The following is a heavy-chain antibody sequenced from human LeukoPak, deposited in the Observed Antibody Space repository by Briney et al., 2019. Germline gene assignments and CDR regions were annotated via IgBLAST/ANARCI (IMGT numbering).Heavy chain of an antibody. CDR2: FLPIFGTA. J-gene: IGHJ5*02. Sequence: ASVKVSCKASGGSFSSFAVSWVRQAPGQGLEWMGGFLPIFGTANYAQKFQGRVTITTDESTSTAYMELSSLRSEDTAVYYCASDARGYSSSWHKTKGGNNWFDPWGQGTLVTVSS. D-gene: IGHD6-13*01. CDR3: ASDARGYSSSWHKTKGGNNWFDP. CDR1: GGSFSSFA. V-gene: IGHV1-69*05.